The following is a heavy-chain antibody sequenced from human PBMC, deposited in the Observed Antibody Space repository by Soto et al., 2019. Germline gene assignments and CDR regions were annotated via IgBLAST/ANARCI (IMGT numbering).Heavy chain of an antibody. CDR3: ARDLGRTAAGYYYYYAMDV. J-gene: IGHJ6*02. CDR1: GFTFSNYW. D-gene: IGHD2-2*01. Sequence: GGSLRLSCAASGFTFSNYWMNWLRQAPGEWLEWVANIKQDGSEKYFVDSVKGRFTISRDNAKNSLYLQMNSLRAEDTAVYYCARDLGRTAAGYYYYYAMDVWGQGXTVTVSS. CDR2: IKQDGSEK. V-gene: IGHV3-7*01.